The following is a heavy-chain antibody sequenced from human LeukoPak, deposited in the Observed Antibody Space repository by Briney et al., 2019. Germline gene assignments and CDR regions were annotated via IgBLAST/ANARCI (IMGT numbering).Heavy chain of an antibody. V-gene: IGHV3-23*01. Sequence: PGGSLRLSCAASGFTFGTYAMSWVRQAPGKGLEWISAISGSGGSTYYADSVKGRFTISRDNSKYTLYLQMNSLRAEDTAVYYCASCDYGDYENPIDYWGQGTLVTVSS. J-gene: IGHJ4*02. CDR2: ISGSGGST. CDR1: GFTFGTYA. CDR3: ASCDYGDYENPIDY. D-gene: IGHD4-17*01.